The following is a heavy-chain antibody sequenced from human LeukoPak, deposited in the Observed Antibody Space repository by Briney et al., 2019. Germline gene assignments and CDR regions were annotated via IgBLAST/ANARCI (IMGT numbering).Heavy chain of an antibody. CDR2: IYHSGST. CDR3: ARGGDAMGNGASFLDN. CDR1: GYSISSGYY. J-gene: IGHJ4*02. D-gene: IGHD3-16*01. V-gene: IGHV4-38-2*02. Sequence: SETLSLTCTVSGYSISSGYYWGWIRQPPGNGLEWIGSIYHSGSTYYNPSLKSRVTISVDTSKNQFSLKLSSETAADTAVYYCARGGDAMGNGASFLDNWGQGTLVTVSS.